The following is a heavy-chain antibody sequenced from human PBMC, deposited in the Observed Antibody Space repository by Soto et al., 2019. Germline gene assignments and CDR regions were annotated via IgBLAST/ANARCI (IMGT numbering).Heavy chain of an antibody. CDR1: GGTFSSYA. Sequence: GASVKVSCKASGGTFSSYAISWVRQAPGQGLEWVGGIIPIFGTANYAQKFQGRVTITADKSTSTAYMELSSLRSEDTAVYYCARAEGSSGYYYYYGMDVWGQGTTVTVSS. CDR3: ARAEGSSGYYYYYGMDV. V-gene: IGHV1-69*06. D-gene: IGHD3-22*01. CDR2: IIPIFGTA. J-gene: IGHJ6*02.